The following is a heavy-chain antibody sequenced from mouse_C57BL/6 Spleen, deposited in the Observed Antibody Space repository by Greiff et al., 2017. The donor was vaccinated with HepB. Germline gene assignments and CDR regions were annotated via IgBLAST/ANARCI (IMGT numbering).Heavy chain of an antibody. Sequence: VQLQQPGTELVKPGASVKLSCKASGYTFTSYWMHWVKQRPGQGLEWIGNINPSNGGTNYNEKFKSKATLTVDKSSSTAYMQLSSLTSEDSAVYYCARYVITTVRAMDYWGQGTSVTVSS. CDR1: GYTFTSYW. D-gene: IGHD1-1*01. J-gene: IGHJ4*01. V-gene: IGHV1-53*01. CDR3: ARYVITTVRAMDY. CDR2: INPSNGGT.